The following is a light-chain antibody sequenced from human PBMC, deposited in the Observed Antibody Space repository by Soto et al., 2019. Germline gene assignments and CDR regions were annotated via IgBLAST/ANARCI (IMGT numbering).Light chain of an antibody. CDR2: EGS. J-gene: IGLJ2*01. CDR3: CSYAGSSTSVV. CDR1: SSDVGSYNL. Sequence: QSVLTQPASVSGSPGQSITISCTGTSSDVGSYNLVSWYQQHPGKAPKLMIYEGSKRPSGVSNRFSGSKSGNTASLTISGLQPEDVADYYCCSYAGSSTSVVFGGGTKLTVL. V-gene: IGLV2-23*01.